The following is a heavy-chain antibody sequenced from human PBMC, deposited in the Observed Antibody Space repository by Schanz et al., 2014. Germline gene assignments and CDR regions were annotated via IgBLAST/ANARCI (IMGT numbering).Heavy chain of an antibody. J-gene: IGHJ4*02. CDR3: ARDRRNADLDY. CDR1: GFHSDDYA. V-gene: IGHV3-9*02. Sequence: EVPGVESGGRLVQPGGSLRLSWTASGFHSDDYATHWVRQAPGKGLEWVSNIPWNGAAIGYAGSVRGRFTISRDNAKNTLYLQMNTLRAEDTAVYYCARDRRNADLDYWGQGTLVTVSS. D-gene: IGHD1-1*01. CDR2: IPWNGAAI.